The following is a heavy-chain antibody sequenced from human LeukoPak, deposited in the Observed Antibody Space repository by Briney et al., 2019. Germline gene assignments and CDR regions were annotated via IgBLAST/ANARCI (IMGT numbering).Heavy chain of an antibody. V-gene: IGHV3-30*18. CDR3: AKDFSQYYYGSGSYDY. J-gene: IGHJ4*02. D-gene: IGHD3-10*01. CDR2: ISYDGSNK. CDR1: GFTFSSYG. Sequence: PGGSLRLSCAASGFTFSSYGMHWVRQAPGKGLEWVAAISYDGSNKYYADSVKGRFTISRYNSKNTLYLQMNSLRAEDTAVYYCAKDFSQYYYGSGSYDYWGQGTLVTVSS.